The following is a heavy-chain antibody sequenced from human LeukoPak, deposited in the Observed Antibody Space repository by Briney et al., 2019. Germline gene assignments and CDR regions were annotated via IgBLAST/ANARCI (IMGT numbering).Heavy chain of an antibody. D-gene: IGHD1-14*01. CDR3: ARAPHTSPTDYYFDF. CDR2: IYYSGST. CDR1: GGSISSYY. J-gene: IGHJ4*02. V-gene: IGHV4-59*01. Sequence: SETLSLTCTVSGGSISSYYWSWIRQPPGKGLEWIGYIYYSGSTNCNPSLKSRVTISVDTSKNQFSLKLSSVTAADTALYFCARAPHTSPTDYYFDFWGPGTLVTVSS.